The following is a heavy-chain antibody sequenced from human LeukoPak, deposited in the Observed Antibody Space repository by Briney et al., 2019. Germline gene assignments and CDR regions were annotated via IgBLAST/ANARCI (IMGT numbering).Heavy chain of an antibody. Sequence: SETLSLTCAVYGGSFSGYYWSWIRQPPGKGLEWIGEINHSGSTNYNPSLKSRVTISVDTSKNQFSLKLSSVTAADTAVYYCAIPGYCSSTSCLYYFDYWGQGTLATVSS. D-gene: IGHD2-2*03. CDR1: GGSFSGYY. CDR3: AIPGYCSSTSCLYYFDY. V-gene: IGHV4-34*01. CDR2: INHSGST. J-gene: IGHJ4*02.